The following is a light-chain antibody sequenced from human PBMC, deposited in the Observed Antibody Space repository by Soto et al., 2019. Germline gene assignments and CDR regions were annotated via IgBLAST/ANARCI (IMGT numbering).Light chain of an antibody. V-gene: IGLV2-23*02. CDR2: EVS. Sequence: HSARTQPASVSGSPGQSITSSCTGTINDVGSSNIVSWYQQHPGKAPKLMIYEVSKRPSVVSNRFSGSKSGNTASLTISGLQAEDEAVFFFCSYAGSYVFRTGTKVTVL. J-gene: IGLJ1*01. CDR3: CSYAGSYV. CDR1: INDVGSSNI.